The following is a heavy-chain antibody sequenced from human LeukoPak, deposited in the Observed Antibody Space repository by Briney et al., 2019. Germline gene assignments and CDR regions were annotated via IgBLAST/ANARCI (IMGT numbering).Heavy chain of an antibody. J-gene: IGHJ4*02. Sequence: GGSLRLSCVVSGFSVSSNFMTWVRQAPGKGLEWVSVIFGAETTFYADSVKGKFSTSRDGSKNTLYLQMNGLRVEDTAVYYCGTSRYSSGSVDDSWGQGTLVTVSS. V-gene: IGHV3-66*01. CDR2: IFGAETT. CDR3: GTSRYSSGSVDDS. D-gene: IGHD2-15*01. CDR1: GFSVSSNF.